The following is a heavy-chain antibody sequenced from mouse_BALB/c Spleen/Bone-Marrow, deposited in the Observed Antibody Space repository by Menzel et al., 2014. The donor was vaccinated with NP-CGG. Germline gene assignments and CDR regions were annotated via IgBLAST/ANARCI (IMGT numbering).Heavy chain of an antibody. J-gene: IGHJ2*01. V-gene: IGHV2-9*02. CDR1: GFSLTSYS. Sequence: VKLVESGPGLVAPSQSLSITCTVSGFSLTSYSVYWVRQPPGKGLEWLGVIWAGGSTNYNSALMSRLSISKDNSKSQVFLKMNSLQTDDTAMYYCARAFDYRGQGTTLTVSS. CDR2: IWAGGST. CDR3: ARAFDY.